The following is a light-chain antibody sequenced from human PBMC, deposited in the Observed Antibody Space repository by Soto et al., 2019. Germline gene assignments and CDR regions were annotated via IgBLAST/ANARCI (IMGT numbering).Light chain of an antibody. CDR1: SSNIGNKY. Sequence: QSVLTQPPSVSAALGQRVTISCPGSSSNIGNKYVSWYQQLPGSAPKLLIYESNKRPSGIPDRFSGSKSGTSATLDITGLQTGDEADYYCGTWDSSLSGGVFGGGTQLTVL. CDR2: ESN. V-gene: IGLV1-51*02. CDR3: GTWDSSLSGGV. J-gene: IGLJ2*01.